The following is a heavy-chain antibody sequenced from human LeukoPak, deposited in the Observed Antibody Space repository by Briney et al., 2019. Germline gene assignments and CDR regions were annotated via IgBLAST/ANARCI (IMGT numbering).Heavy chain of an antibody. CDR3: ARDRYYDILTGYNYFDY. CDR2: ISSNGGST. D-gene: IGHD3-9*01. Sequence: GGSLRLSCAASGFTFSSYAMHWVRQAPGKGLEYVSAISSNGGSTYYANSVKGRFTISRDNSKNTLYLQMGSLRAEDMAVYYCARDRYYDILTGYNYFDYWGQGTLVTVSS. CDR1: GFTFSSYA. V-gene: IGHV3-64*01. J-gene: IGHJ4*02.